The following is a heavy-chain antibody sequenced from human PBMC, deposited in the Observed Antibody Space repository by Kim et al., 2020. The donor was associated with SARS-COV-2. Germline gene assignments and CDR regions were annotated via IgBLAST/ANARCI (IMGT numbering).Heavy chain of an antibody. Sequence: SETLSLTCTVSGGSISSSSYYWGWIRQPPGKGLEWIGSIYYSGSTYYNPSLKSRVTISVDTSKNQFSLKLSSVTAADTAVYYCARVVVVPALFEYWGQGTLVTVSS. CDR1: GGSISSSSYY. CDR2: IYYSGST. V-gene: IGHV4-39*01. CDR3: ARVVVVPALFEY. J-gene: IGHJ4*02. D-gene: IGHD2-2*01.